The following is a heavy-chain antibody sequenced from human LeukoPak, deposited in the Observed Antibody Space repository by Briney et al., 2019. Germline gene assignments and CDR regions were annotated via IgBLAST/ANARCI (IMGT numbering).Heavy chain of an antibody. CDR1: GGSFSGYY. CDR3: ARPGGYSYGSFDP. Sequence: SETLSLTCAVYGGSFSGYYWSWIREPPGKGREGIGEIKHSGSTNYNPSLKSRVTISVDTSKNQFSLKLSSVTAADTAVYYCARPGGYSYGSFDPWGQGTLVTVSS. D-gene: IGHD5-18*01. V-gene: IGHV4-34*01. CDR2: IKHSGST. J-gene: IGHJ5*02.